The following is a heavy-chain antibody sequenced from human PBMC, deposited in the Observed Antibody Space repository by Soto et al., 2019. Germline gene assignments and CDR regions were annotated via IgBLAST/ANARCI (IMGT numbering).Heavy chain of an antibody. V-gene: IGHV1-3*01. CDR1: GYTFTNYA. J-gene: IGHJ4*02. D-gene: IGHD5-12*01. CDR2: INAGNGNT. CDR3: ARGGYSGYFFDY. Sequence: ASVKVSCKASGYTFTNYAMHWVRQAPGQRLEWMGWINAGNGNTKYSQKFQGRVTITRDTSASTAYMELSRLRSDDTAVYYCARGGYSGYFFDYWGPGTLFTVS.